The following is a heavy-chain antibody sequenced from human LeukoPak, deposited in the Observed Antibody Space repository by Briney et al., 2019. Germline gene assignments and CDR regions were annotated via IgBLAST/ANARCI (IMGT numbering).Heavy chain of an antibody. CDR2: IKQDGSEK. Sequence: GGSLRLSCAASRFTFSNYWMSWVRQAPGKGLEWVANIKQDGSEKYYVDSVKGRFTISRDNAKNSLYLQMNSLRAEDTAVYYCARDRGNYYDSSGNWFDPWGQGTLVTVSS. J-gene: IGHJ5*02. CDR3: ARDRGNYYDSSGNWFDP. V-gene: IGHV3-7*01. CDR1: RFTFSNYW. D-gene: IGHD3-22*01.